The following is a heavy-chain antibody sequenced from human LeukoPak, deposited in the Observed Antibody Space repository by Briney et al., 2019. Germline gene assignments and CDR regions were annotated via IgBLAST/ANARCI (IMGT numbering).Heavy chain of an antibody. D-gene: IGHD3-10*01. V-gene: IGHV3-48*01. J-gene: IGHJ3*02. CDR3: ARRSGTMVRGTDAFDI. CDR1: GFTFSNYL. CDR2: ISSTGGTI. Sequence: GGSLRLSCVGSGFTFSNYLMNWVRQAPGKGLEWVSFISSTGGTIYYADAVKGRFTVSRDNAKNSLYLQMNSLRAEDTAVYYCARRSGTMVRGTDAFDIWGQGTMVTVSS.